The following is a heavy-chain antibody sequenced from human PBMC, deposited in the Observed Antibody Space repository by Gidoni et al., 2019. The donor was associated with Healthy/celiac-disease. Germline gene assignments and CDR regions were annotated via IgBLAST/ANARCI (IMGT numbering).Heavy chain of an antibody. CDR3: VNSLAPSNSWYHLLNDGMDV. CDR2: ISSNGGST. CDR1: GFTFSSYA. J-gene: IGHJ6*02. Sequence: EVQLVESGGGLVQPGGSLRLSCSASGFTFSSYALHWVRQAPGKGLEYVSAISSNGGSTYYADSVKGRFTIARDNSKNALYLQMSSLRAEDTAVYYGVNSLAPSNSWYHLLNDGMDVWGQGTTVTVSS. D-gene: IGHD6-13*01. V-gene: IGHV3-64D*06.